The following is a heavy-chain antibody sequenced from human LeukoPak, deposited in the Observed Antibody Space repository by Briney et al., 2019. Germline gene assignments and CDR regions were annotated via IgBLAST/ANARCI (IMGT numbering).Heavy chain of an antibody. J-gene: IGHJ4*02. D-gene: IGHD1-26*01. CDR3: ARDRCIVGATGAGEFAG. Sequence: GASVKVSCKASGYSFTSYGISWVRQAPGQGLEWMGWISAYNGNTNYAQKLQGRVTMTTDTSTSTTYMEPRRLRSEDTAVYYCARDRCIVGATGAGEFAGWGQGTLVTFSS. CDR2: ISAYNGNT. CDR1: GYSFTSYG. V-gene: IGHV1-18*01.